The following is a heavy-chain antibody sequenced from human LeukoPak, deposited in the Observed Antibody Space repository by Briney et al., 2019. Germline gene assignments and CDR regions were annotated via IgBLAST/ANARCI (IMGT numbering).Heavy chain of an antibody. V-gene: IGHV1-2*02. CDR3: ARDPTAAGPEDSFGY. Sequence: ASVKVSCKASGYTFTGYYMHWVRQAPGQGLEWMGWINPNGGGTNYAQKFQGRVTMTRDTSISTAYMELSRLRSDDTAVYYCARDPTAAGPEDSFGYWGQGTLVTVSS. CDR1: GYTFTGYY. J-gene: IGHJ4*02. CDR2: INPNGGGT. D-gene: IGHD6-13*01.